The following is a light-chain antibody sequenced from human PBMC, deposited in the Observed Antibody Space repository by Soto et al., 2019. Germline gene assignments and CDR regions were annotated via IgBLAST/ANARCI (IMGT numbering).Light chain of an antibody. V-gene: IGKV3-15*01. J-gene: IGKJ5*01. CDR3: QQRNMWPIT. Sequence: EVVMTQAPATLSVPPGEGATLSCRASQSVRTTVAWYQQRPGQAPRLLIYDASTRATGVPARFSGSGSGTDFTLTISSLEPEDSAVYYCQQRNMWPITFGQGTRLEIK. CDR2: DAS. CDR1: QSVRTT.